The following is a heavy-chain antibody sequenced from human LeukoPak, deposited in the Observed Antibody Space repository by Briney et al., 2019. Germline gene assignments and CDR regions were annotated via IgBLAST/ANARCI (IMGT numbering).Heavy chain of an antibody. J-gene: IGHJ5*02. Sequence: PGGSLRLSCAASGFTFSNVWMAWVRQGPGKGLELFRRIRSKIDAATTDYSAPVKGRFTISRDYSKITLYLQMNSLKIEDTALYYCTTDLPPWGQGTLVTVSS. CDR3: TTDLPP. CDR2: IRSKIDAATT. V-gene: IGHV3-15*01. CDR1: GFTFSNVW.